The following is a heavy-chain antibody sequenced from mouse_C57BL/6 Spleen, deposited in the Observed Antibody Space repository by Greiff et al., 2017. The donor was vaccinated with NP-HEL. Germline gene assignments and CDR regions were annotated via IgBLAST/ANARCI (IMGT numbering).Heavy chain of an antibody. CDR2: IDPSDSYT. D-gene: IGHD1-1*01. Sequence: QVQLQQPGAELVMPGASVKLSCKASGYTFTSYWMHWVKQRPGQGLEWIGEIDPSDSYTNYNQKFKGKSTLTVDKSSSTAYMQLSSLTSEDSAVYYCARSGGYGSRRYAMDYWGQGTSVTVSS. CDR1: GYTFTSYW. CDR3: ARSGGYGSRRYAMDY. J-gene: IGHJ4*01. V-gene: IGHV1-69*01.